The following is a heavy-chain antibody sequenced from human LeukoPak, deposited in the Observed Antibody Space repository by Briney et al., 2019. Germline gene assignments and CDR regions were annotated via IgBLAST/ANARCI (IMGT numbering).Heavy chain of an antibody. D-gene: IGHD3-3*01. CDR3: ARSPAWSGYYTYYFDY. J-gene: IGHJ4*02. CDR2: LSFDGSNE. Sequence: GGSLRLSCAASGFTFSSYGMHWVRQSPGRGLEWVSFLSFDGSNEFYADSLKGRFTISRDNSKNTLYLQMNSLRAEDTAVYYCARSPAWSGYYTYYFDYWGQGTLVTVSS. V-gene: IGHV3-30*03. CDR1: GFTFSSYG.